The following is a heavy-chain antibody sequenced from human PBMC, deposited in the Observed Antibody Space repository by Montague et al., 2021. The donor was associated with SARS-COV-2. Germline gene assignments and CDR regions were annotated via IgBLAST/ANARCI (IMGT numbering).Heavy chain of an antibody. V-gene: IGHV4-31*03. CDR3: ARVLGGYCSGGSCYRGWYFDL. CDR1: GGSISSGGYY. Sequence: TLSLTCTVSGGSISSGGYYWSWIRQHPGKGLEWIGYIYYSGSTYYNPSLKSRVTILVDKSKNQFSLKLSSVTAADTAVYYCARVLGGYCSGGSCYRGWYFDLWGRGTPVAVSS. J-gene: IGHJ2*01. D-gene: IGHD2-15*01. CDR2: IYYSGST.